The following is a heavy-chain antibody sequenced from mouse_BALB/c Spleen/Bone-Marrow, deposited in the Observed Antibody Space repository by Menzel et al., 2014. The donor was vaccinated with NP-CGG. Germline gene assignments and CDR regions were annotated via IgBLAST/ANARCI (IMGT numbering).Heavy chain of an antibody. CDR1: AYAFTNYL. D-gene: IGHD2-4*01. CDR3: ERAITYDYDDSGHFAY. J-gene: IGHJ3*01. CDR2: INPGSDSS. V-gene: IGHV1-54*01. Sequence: QVQLQQPGAELVRPGTSVKVYCKASAYAFTNYLIEWIKKRPGQGLEWIGAINPGSDSSTYNEKFRGKATLTADNSSSTAYMQLSSLTSDDSAVFFCERAITYDYDDSGHFAYWGQGTLVT.